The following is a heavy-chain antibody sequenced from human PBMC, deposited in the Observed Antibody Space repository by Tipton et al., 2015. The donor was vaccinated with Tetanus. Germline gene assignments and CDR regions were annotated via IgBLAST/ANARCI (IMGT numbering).Heavy chain of an antibody. Sequence: TLSLTCSVSGASISSGGYFWNWIRHRPGKGLEWIGYIYYSGSTFYNPSLKSRVNISMDRSNTQFSLRLDSLTAADTAVYYCARAAGFLGLTHDFWGRGTLVSVSS. CDR1: GASISSGGYF. D-gene: IGHD2/OR15-2a*01. CDR3: ARAAGFLGLTHDF. CDR2: IYYSGST. J-gene: IGHJ4*02. V-gene: IGHV4-30-4*01.